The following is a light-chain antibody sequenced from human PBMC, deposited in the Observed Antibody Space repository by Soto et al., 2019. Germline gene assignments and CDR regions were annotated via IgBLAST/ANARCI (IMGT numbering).Light chain of an antibody. CDR2: DGS. CDR1: QSISTW. J-gene: IGKJ2*01. V-gene: IGKV1-5*01. Sequence: DIQMTQSPSTLSASAGDRVTITCRASQSISTWLAWYQEKQAKAPKLLIYDGSSLGSGVPSRFSGSGSGTEFTLTISSLQPEDFATYYCQQYNANFGQGTRLEIK. CDR3: QQYNAN.